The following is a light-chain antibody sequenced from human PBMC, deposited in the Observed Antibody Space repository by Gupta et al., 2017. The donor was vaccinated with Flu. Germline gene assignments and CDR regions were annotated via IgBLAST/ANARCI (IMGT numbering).Light chain of an antibody. CDR1: SSDVGGYNY. CDR2: EVG. J-gene: IGLJ1*01. CDR3: TSSTTTTWV. V-gene: IGLV2-14*01. Sequence: QSALTQPASVSGSPGQSITISCTGTSSDVGGYNYVSWYQQHPCKAPKLIIYEVGNRASAASYRFSGAKSATTANPTISGVEAEDDSYYDYTSSTTTTWVFGTGTKVTVL.